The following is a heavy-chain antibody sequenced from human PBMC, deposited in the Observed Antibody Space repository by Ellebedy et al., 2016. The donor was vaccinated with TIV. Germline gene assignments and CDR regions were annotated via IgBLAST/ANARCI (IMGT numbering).Heavy chain of an antibody. CDR3: ARCARYNDYEGWLDP. V-gene: IGHV1-2*02. CDR2: INPNSGDT. D-gene: IGHD4-17*01. Sequence: ASVKVSCXASGSTFSGYYYMYWVRQAPGQGLEWMGWINPNSGDTKYAQKFQGRVTMTRDTSITTAYMELRRLTSDDTAVYYCARCARYNDYEGWLDPWGQGTLVTVSS. CDR1: GSTFSGYYY. J-gene: IGHJ5*02.